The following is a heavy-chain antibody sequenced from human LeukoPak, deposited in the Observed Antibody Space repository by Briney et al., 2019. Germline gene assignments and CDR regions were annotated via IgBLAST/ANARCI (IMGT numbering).Heavy chain of an antibody. D-gene: IGHD5-18*01. CDR1: GNNFRKHW. V-gene: IGHV5-51*01. J-gene: IGHJ4*02. CDR2: IYPGDSDT. Sequence: GESLKISCQSSGNNFRKHWIAWVRQMPGKGLELMGYIYPGDSDTRYSPSFQGQVTISADKSISTAYLQWSSLKASDTAMYYCARLLWGTAMVFDYWGQGTLVTVSS. CDR3: ARLLWGTAMVFDY.